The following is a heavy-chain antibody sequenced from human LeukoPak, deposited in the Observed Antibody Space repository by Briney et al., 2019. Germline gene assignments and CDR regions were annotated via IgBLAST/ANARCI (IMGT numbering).Heavy chain of an antibody. D-gene: IGHD3-10*01. V-gene: IGHV1-18*01. CDR3: ARFVVQGFTYFDS. Sequence: ASVKVSCKAPAYTFNTYGMSWVRQAPGQGLEWMGWISGFNENTNFAKNFQDRVTLTIDRSTSTGYMELRNLRSDDTAVYYCARFVVQGFTYFDSWGQGTLVTVSS. CDR1: AYTFNTYG. CDR2: ISGFNENT. J-gene: IGHJ4*02.